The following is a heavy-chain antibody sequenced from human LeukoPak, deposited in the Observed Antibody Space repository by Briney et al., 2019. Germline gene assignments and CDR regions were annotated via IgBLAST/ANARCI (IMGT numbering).Heavy chain of an antibody. CDR1: GFTFSGHF. Sequence: GGSLRLSCSASGFTFSGHFMHWVRQAPGKGLEYVSSISVNGDRTLYAESVKGRFTISRDNSKNTLYLQMNSLRAEDTAVYYCAKAPEITMIVVDYWGQGTLVTVSS. J-gene: IGHJ4*02. CDR2: ISVNGDRT. D-gene: IGHD3-22*01. V-gene: IGHV3-64*04. CDR3: AKAPEITMIVVDY.